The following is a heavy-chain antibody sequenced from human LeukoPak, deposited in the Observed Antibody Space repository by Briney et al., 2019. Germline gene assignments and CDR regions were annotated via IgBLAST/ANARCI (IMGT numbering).Heavy chain of an antibody. CDR2: INPNRVST. CDR3: AISLGRHVVVTAILYY. V-gene: IGHV1-2*02. Sequence: ASVKVSCKASGYTFTGYYMHWVRQAPGQGLEWMAWINPNRVSTNYAQTLQGSVTMTRDTTISTAYMEMSRLRDDDTAVYYCAISLGRHVVVTAILYYWGQGALVTVSS. D-gene: IGHD2-21*02. CDR1: GYTFTGYY. J-gene: IGHJ4*02.